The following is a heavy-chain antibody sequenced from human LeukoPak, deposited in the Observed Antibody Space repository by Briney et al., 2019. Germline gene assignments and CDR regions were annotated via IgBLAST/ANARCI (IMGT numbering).Heavy chain of an antibody. J-gene: IGHJ6*03. CDR2: VGSTI. CDR3: ARDRGIVGTTGYYYMDV. CDR1: GFSLSDYY. Sequence: GGSLRLSCVASGFSLSDYYMSWIRQAPGKGLEWVSYVGSTIYYTDSVKGRFTISRDNAKNSLYLQMNSLRAEDTAVYYCARDRGIVGTTGYYYMDVWGKGTTVTVSS. V-gene: IGHV3-11*04. D-gene: IGHD1-26*01.